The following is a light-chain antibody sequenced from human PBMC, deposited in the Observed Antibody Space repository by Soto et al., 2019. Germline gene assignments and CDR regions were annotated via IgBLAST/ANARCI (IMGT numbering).Light chain of an antibody. CDR3: QQYDNWWT. V-gene: IGKV1-9*01. CDR2: EAS. Sequence: DIHLTQSLSLLSASIGDRVTITCRASHDISTFLAWYQQKPGKAPKLLIYEASTLQSGVPSRFSGSGSGTEFTLTISSLHSEDFGVYYCQQYDNWWTFGQGTKVDIK. J-gene: IGKJ1*01. CDR1: HDISTF.